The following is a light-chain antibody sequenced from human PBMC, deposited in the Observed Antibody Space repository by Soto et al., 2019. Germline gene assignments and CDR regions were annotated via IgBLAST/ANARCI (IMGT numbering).Light chain of an antibody. V-gene: IGKV3-15*01. CDR2: GAS. Sequence: EIIMTQSPATLSVSPGERVTLSCRASQSISGNLAWYQHKPGQAPRLLISGASARATGFPARFSGSGSGTEFTLTISSLQSEYFAVYYCQQYNNWPGTFGQGTKVEIK. J-gene: IGKJ1*01. CDR3: QQYNNWPGT. CDR1: QSISGN.